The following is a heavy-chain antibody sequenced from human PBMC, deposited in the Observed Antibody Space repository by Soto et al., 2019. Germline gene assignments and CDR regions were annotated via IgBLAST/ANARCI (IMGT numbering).Heavy chain of an antibody. J-gene: IGHJ4*02. V-gene: IGHV3-23*01. CDR1: GFAFSTHA. D-gene: IGHD3-22*01. CDR2: ITPSGDNT. CDR3: VRDDYPYYDDSSGYHFDY. Sequence: GGSLRLSCAASGFAFSTHAMNWVRQAPGKGLAWVSSITPSGDNTYYADSVKGRFTISRDNSKNTLSLQMNSLRVEDSAVYYCVRDDYPYYDDSSGYHFDYWXQGXLVXVSS.